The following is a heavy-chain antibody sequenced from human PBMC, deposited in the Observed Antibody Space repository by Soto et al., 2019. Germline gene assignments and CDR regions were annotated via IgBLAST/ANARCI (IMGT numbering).Heavy chain of an antibody. J-gene: IGHJ4*02. CDR3: ARGRGAAADYFDF. Sequence: QVQQVESGGGLVKPGGSLRLSCAVSGFTFSDYCMTWIRQAPGKGLEWVSYISSSTSHTNYADSVKVRFTISRDNAKNSLFLQMNSLRAEDTAVYYCARGRGAAADYFDFWGQGTLVTVSS. CDR2: ISSSTSHT. V-gene: IGHV3-11*05. D-gene: IGHD6-13*01. CDR1: GFTFSDYC.